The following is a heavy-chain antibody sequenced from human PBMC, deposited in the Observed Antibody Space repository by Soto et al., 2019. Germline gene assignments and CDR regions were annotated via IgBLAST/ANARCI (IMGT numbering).Heavy chain of an antibody. CDR1: GGTFSSYT. D-gene: IGHD1-1*01. CDR2: IIPILGIA. CDR3: DRATKGPYRRYYYYMDV. V-gene: IGHV1-69*02. J-gene: IGHJ6*03. Sequence: QVQLVQSGAEVKKPGSSVKVSCKASGGTFSSYTISWVRQAPGQGLEWMGRIIPILGIANYAQKFQGRVTITADKSTSTASMELSSLTSDDTAVYYCDRATKGPYRRYYYYMDVWGKGTTVTVSS.